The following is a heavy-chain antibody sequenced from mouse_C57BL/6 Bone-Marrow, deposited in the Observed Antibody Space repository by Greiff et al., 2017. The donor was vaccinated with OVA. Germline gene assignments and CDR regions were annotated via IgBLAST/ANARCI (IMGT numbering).Heavy chain of an antibody. CDR1: GYTFTDYY. CDR2: INPYNGGT. Sequence: DVQLQESGPVLVKPGASVKMSCKASGYTFTDYYMNWVKQSHGKSLEWIGVINPYNGGTSYNQKFKGKATLTVDKSSSTAYMELNSLTSEDSAVYYCAREDYYGSSYDWFAYWGQGTLVTVSA. J-gene: IGHJ3*01. V-gene: IGHV1-19*01. CDR3: AREDYYGSSYDWFAY. D-gene: IGHD1-1*01.